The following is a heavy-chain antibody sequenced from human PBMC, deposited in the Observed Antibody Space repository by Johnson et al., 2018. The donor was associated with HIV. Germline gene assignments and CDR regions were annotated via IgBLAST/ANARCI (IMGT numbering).Heavy chain of an antibody. CDR1: GFTFSSYG. V-gene: IGHV3-30*02. Sequence: QVQLVESGGGLVKPGGSLRLSCAASGFTFSSYGMHWVRQAPGKGLEWVAFIHYDGSNKYDADSVQGRFTISRDNSKNTLYLQMSSLRVEDTAVYYCARATMSYKVWLQLSAAFDIWGQGTMVTVSS. J-gene: IGHJ3*02. CDR3: ARATMSYKVWLQLSAAFDI. D-gene: IGHD5-24*01. CDR2: IHYDGSNK.